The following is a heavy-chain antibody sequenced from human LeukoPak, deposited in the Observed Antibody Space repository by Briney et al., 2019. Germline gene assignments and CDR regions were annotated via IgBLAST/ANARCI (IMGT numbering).Heavy chain of an antibody. CDR1: GFTFSSYA. CDR2: ISYDRSNK. V-gene: IGHV3-30*04. D-gene: IGHD5-12*01. J-gene: IGHJ4*02. CDR3: ARVDSGYDPLGHFDY. Sequence: GGSLRLSCAASGFTFSSYAMHWVRQAPGKGLEWVAVISYDRSNKYYADSVKGRFTISRDNSKNTLYLQMNSLRAEDTAVYYCARVDSGYDPLGHFDYWGQGTLVTVSS.